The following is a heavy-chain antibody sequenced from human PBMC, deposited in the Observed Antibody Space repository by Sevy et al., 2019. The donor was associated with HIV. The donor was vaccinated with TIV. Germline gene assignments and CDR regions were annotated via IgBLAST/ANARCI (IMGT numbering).Heavy chain of an antibody. J-gene: IGHJ4*02. V-gene: IGHV4-59*01. Sequence: SETLSLTCTVSGGPMSSYFWSWIGQPPGKGLEWIGYIYYTGTTNYNPSLKSRLTMSLDTSKNRFSLKLTAVTAADTAVYYCARDSVLSPRVFDSWGQGTLVTVSS. CDR2: IYYTGTT. CDR1: GGPMSSYF. CDR3: ARDSVLSPRVFDS. D-gene: IGHD3-10*01.